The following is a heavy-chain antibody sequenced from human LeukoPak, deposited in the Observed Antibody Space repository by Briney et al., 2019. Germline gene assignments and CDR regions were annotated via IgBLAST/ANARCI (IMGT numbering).Heavy chain of an antibody. J-gene: IGHJ3*02. D-gene: IGHD3-10*01. V-gene: IGHV3-23*01. Sequence: GGSLRLSCAASGFTFSSYAMSWVRQAPGKGLEWVSAISGSGGSTYYADSVKGRFTISRDNSKNTLYLQMNSLRAEDTAAYYCAKATYYYGSGSFGAFDIWGQGTMVTVSS. CDR1: GFTFSSYA. CDR2: ISGSGGST. CDR3: AKATYYYGSGSFGAFDI.